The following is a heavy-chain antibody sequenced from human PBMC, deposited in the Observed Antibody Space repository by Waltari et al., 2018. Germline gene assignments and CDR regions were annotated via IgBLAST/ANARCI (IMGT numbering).Heavy chain of an antibody. D-gene: IGHD6-19*01. J-gene: IGHJ4*02. CDR2: INLAGRII. V-gene: IGHV3-74*03. CDR1: GFTFSAYW. CDR3: VIYSSEIWGDV. Sequence: EMQLVESGGGLVQPGGSLRLSCAASGFTFSAYWMHWVRQAPGKGLVSVAHINLAGRIIKYADSGKGRFTISRDNAKNTLFLQMNSLRAEDTAVYYCVIYSSEIWGDVWGQGTLVTVSS.